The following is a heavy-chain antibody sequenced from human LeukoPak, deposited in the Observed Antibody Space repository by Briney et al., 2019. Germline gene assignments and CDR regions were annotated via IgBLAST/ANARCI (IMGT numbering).Heavy chain of an antibody. CDR2: IYYSGRT. CDR1: GGSISSSSYY. CDR3: ARNPFGAFDI. Sequence: SETLSLTCTVSGGSISSSSYYWGWIRQPPGKGLEWIGSIYYSGRTYYNPSLKSRVTISVDTSKNQFSLKLSSVTAADTAVYYCARNPFGAFDIWGQGTMVTVSS. D-gene: IGHD3-3*01. J-gene: IGHJ3*02. V-gene: IGHV4-39*01.